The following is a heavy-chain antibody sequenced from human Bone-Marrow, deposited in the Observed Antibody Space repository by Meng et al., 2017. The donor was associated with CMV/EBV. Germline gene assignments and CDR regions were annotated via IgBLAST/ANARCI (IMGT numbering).Heavy chain of an antibody. CDR1: GYTFTGYY. J-gene: IGHJ6*02. CDR2: INPNSGGT. V-gene: IGHV1-2*02. CDR3: ARVVPASIPHYYYGMDV. D-gene: IGHD2-2*01. Sequence: ASVKVSCKASGYTFTGYYMHWVRQAPGQGLEWMGWINPNSGGTNYAQKFQGRVTMTRDTSISTAYMELSRLRSDDTAVYYCARVVPASIPHYYYGMDVWGQGTTVTV.